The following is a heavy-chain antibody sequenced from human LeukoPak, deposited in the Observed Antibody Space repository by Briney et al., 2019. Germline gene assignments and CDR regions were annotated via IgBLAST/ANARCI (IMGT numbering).Heavy chain of an antibody. V-gene: IGHV1-69*04. CDR3: ARNTGDWNYMGMDV. CDR1: GGTFSSYA. D-gene: IGHD1-7*01. Sequence: GASVKVSCKASGGTFSSYAISWVRQAPGQGLEWMGRIIPILGIANYAQKFQGRVTITADKSTSTAYMELSSLRSEDTAVYYCARNTGDWNYMGMDVWGQGTTVTVSS. CDR2: IIPILGIA. J-gene: IGHJ6*02.